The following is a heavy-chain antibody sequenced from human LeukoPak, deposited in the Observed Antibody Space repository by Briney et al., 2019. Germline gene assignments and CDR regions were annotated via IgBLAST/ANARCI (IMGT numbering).Heavy chain of an antibody. V-gene: IGHV3-74*01. CDR3: ARVMGIYTSGWPFDY. D-gene: IGHD6-19*01. CDR2: INSDGSST. CDR1: GNYW. Sequence: GGSLGLSCAASGNYWMHWVRQAPGKGLVWVSHINSDGSSTNYADSVKGRFTISRDNAKNTLYLQMNSLRAEDTAVYYCARVMGIYTSGWPFDYWGQGTLVTVSS. J-gene: IGHJ4*02.